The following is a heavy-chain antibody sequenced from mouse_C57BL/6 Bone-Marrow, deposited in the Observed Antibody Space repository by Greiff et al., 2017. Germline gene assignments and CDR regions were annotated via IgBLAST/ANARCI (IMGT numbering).Heavy chain of an antibody. CDR1: GYTFTDYY. J-gene: IGHJ2*01. CDR2: INPNNGGT. D-gene: IGHD2-1*01. Sequence: EVQLQQSGPELVKPGASVKISCKASGYTFTDYYMNWVKQSHGKSLEWIGDINPNNGGTSYNQKFKGKATLTVDKSSSTAYMELRSLTSEDSAVYYCARGWIYSRKFDYWGQGTTLTVSS. CDR3: ARGWIYSRKFDY. V-gene: IGHV1-26*01.